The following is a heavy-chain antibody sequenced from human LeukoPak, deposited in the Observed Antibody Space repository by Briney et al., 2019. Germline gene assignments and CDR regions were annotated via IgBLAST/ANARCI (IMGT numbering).Heavy chain of an antibody. D-gene: IGHD4-17*01. CDR1: GYTFTGYY. CDR2: INPNNGGT. J-gene: IGHJ6*02. CDR3: ARADYGDYYYGMDV. V-gene: IGHV1-2*02. Sequence: ASVKVSCKASGYTFTGYYMHWVRQAPGQGLEWMGWINPNNGGTSSAQKFQGRVTMTRDTSISTAYMELSRLRSDDTAVYYCARADYGDYYYGMDVWGQGTTVTVSS.